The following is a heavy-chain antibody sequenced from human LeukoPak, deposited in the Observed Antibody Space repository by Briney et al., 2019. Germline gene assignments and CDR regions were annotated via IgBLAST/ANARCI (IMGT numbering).Heavy chain of an antibody. J-gene: IGHJ4*02. D-gene: IGHD5-12*01. CDR2: IKHDGSEK. V-gene: IGHV3-7*04. CDR1: GFTFSSYW. Sequence: GGSLRLSCAASGFTFSSYWMSWVRQAPGKGLEWVANIKHDGSEKYYVDSVKGRFTISRDNAKNSLYLQMNSLRAEDTAVYYCASDSGYSGYDTDYWGQGTLVTVSS. CDR3: ASDSGYSGYDTDY.